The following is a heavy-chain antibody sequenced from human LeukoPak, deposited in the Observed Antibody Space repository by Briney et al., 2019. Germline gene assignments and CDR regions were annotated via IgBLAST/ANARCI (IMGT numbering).Heavy chain of an antibody. Sequence: GESLKISCKGSGYSFTSYWIGWVRQMPGKGLEWMGIIYPGDSDTRYSPSLQGQVTISADKSISTAYLQWSSLKASDTAMYYCARGSSGYKVLYYFDYWGQGTLVTVSS. V-gene: IGHV5-51*01. CDR3: ARGSSGYKVLYYFDY. CDR1: GYSFTSYW. CDR2: IYPGDSDT. J-gene: IGHJ4*02. D-gene: IGHD3-22*01.